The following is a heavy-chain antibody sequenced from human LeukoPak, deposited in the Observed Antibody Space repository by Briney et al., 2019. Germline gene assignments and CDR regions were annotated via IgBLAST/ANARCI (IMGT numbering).Heavy chain of an antibody. CDR2: ISYDGSNK. Sequence: QPGRSLRLSCAASGFTFSSYGMHWVRQAPGKGLEWVAVISYDGSNKYYTDSVKGRFTISRDNSKNTLYLQMNSLRAEDTAVYYCAKGDSSGWYHYYYGMDVWGQGTTVTVSS. V-gene: IGHV3-30*18. CDR1: GFTFSSYG. CDR3: AKGDSSGWYHYYYGMDV. J-gene: IGHJ6*02. D-gene: IGHD6-19*01.